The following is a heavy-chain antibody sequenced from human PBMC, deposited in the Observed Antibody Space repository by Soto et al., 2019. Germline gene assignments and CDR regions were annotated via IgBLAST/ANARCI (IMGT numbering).Heavy chain of an antibody. D-gene: IGHD3-16*01. CDR2: IYYSGST. CDR1: GGSISSSSYY. V-gene: IGHV4-39*01. Sequence: PSETLSLTCTVSGGSISSSSYYWGWIRQPPGKGLEWIGSIYYSGSTYYNPSLKSRVTISVDTSKNQFSLKLSSVTAADTAVYYCVRLSRKGETVVANDYWGQGTLVTVSS. CDR3: VRLSRKGETVVANDY. J-gene: IGHJ4*02.